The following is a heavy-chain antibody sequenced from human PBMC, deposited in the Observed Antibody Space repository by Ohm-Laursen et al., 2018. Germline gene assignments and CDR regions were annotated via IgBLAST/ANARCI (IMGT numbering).Heavy chain of an antibody. CDR2: VSSGGSSK. Sequence: SLRLSCTASGFTFSDYYMSWIRQAPGKGLEWVAVVSSGGSSKYYADSVRGRFTISRENAKNSLYLQMNNLRAGDTAVYYCVRHGGGTGGYYYHGMDVWGQGTTVTVSS. CDR1: GFTFSDYY. V-gene: IGHV3-30*03. D-gene: IGHD1-1*01. J-gene: IGHJ6*02. CDR3: VRHGGGTGGYYYHGMDV.